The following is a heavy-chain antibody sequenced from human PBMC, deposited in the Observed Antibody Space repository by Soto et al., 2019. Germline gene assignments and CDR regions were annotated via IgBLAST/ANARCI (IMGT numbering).Heavy chain of an antibody. V-gene: IGHV4-61*08. J-gene: IGHJ4*02. D-gene: IGHD3-22*01. CDR1: GGSISSGGYS. CDR3: ARDQPDSSGYYGTGVYFDY. Sequence: SETLSLTCAVSGGSISSGGYSWSWIRQPPGKGLEWIGYIYYSGSTNYNPSLKSRVTISVDTSKNQFSLKLSSVTAADTAVYYCARDQPDSSGYYGTGVYFDYWGQGTLVTVSS. CDR2: IYYSGST.